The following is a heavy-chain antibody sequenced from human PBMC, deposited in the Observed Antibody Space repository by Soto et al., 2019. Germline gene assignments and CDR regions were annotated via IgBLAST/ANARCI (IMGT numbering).Heavy chain of an antibody. V-gene: IGHV3-7*01. CDR1: GFTFSSYW. CDR2: IKQDGREK. J-gene: IGHJ4*02. CDR3: AREEGDILTGYFYFDY. D-gene: IGHD3-9*01. Sequence: GGSLRLSCAASGFTFSSYWMSWVRQAPGKGLEWVANIKQDGREKYYVDSVKGRFTISRDNAKNSLYLQMNSLRAEDTAVYYCAREEGDILTGYFYFDYWGQGTLVTVSS.